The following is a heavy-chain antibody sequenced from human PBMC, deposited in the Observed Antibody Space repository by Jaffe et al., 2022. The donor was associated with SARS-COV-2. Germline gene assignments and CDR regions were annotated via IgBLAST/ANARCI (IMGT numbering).Heavy chain of an antibody. J-gene: IGHJ6*02. CDR1: GFTFSSYE. CDR3: ARDLEIVVVPAASSGGMDV. V-gene: IGHV3-48*03. Sequence: EVQLVESGGGLVQPGGSLRLSCAASGFTFSSYEMNWVRQAPGKGLEWVSYISSSGSTIYYADSVKGRFTISRDNAKNSLYLQMNSLRAEDTAVYYCARDLEIVVVPAASSGGMDVWGQGTTVTVSS. CDR2: ISSSGSTI. D-gene: IGHD2-2*01.